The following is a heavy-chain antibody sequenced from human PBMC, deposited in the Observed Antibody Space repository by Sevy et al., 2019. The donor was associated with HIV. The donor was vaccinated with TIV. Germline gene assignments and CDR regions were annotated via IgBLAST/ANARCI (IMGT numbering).Heavy chain of an antibody. CDR1: GFTFSSYG. V-gene: IGHV3-30*18. CDR3: AKGKEMVQGVIAR. D-gene: IGHD3-10*01. CDR2: ISYDGSNK. Sequence: GGSLRLSCAASGFTFSSYGMHWVRQAPGKGLEWVAVISYDGSNKYYADSVKGRFTISRDNSKNTLYLQTNSLRAENTAVYYCAKGKEMVQGVIARWGQGTLVTASS. J-gene: IGHJ5*02.